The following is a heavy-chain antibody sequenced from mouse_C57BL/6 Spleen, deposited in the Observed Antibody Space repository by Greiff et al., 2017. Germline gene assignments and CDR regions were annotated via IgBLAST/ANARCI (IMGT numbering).Heavy chain of an antibody. CDR2: INPYNGGT. V-gene: IGHV1-19*01. CDR1: GYTFTDYY. D-gene: IGHD1-1*01. J-gene: IGHJ4*01. Sequence: VQLQQSGPVLVKPGASVKMSCKASGYTFTDYYMNWVKQSHGKSLEWIGVINPYNGGTSYNQKFKGKATLTVDKSSSTAYMELNSLTSEDSAVYYGARSRTTVVRYAMDYWGQGTSVTVYS. CDR3: ARSRTTVVRYAMDY.